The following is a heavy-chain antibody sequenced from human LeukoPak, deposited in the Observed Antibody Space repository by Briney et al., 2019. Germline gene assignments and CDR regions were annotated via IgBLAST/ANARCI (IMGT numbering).Heavy chain of an antibody. CDR1: GFTFSSYA. Sequence: TGGSLRLSCAASGFTFSSYAMHWVRQAPGKGLEWVAVISYDGSNKYYADSVKGRFTISRDNSKNTLYLQMNSLRAEDTAVYYCARDPLGVGAKSPAFDIWGQGTMVTVSS. CDR2: ISYDGSNK. J-gene: IGHJ3*02. CDR3: ARDPLGVGAKSPAFDI. V-gene: IGHV3-30-3*01. D-gene: IGHD1-26*01.